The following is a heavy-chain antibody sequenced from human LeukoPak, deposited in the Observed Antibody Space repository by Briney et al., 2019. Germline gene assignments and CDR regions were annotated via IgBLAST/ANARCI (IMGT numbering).Heavy chain of an antibody. D-gene: IGHD2-8*01. CDR2: INLDGRDQ. CDR3: VRDIGSCTDGVCYALFDY. CDR1: GFTFSNFW. J-gene: IGHJ4*02. Sequence: PGESLRLSCAVSGFTFSNFWMNWVRQAPGQGLEWVATINLDGRDQYYVDSVKGRFTISRANAKNSLYLQMTSLRAEDTAVYYCVRDIGSCTDGVCYALFDYWGQGTLVTVSS. V-gene: IGHV3-7*01.